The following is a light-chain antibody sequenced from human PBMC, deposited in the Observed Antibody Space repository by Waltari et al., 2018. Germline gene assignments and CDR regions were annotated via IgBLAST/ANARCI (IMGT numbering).Light chain of an antibody. CDR1: RSISSY. J-gene: IGKJ5*01. CDR2: AAS. V-gene: IGKV1-39*01. CDR3: QQSYSTPGVT. Sequence: DIQMTQSPSSLSASVGDRVTITCRASRSISSYLNWYQQKPGKAPKLLIYAASSLQSGVPSRFSGSGSGTDFTLTISSLQPEDFATYYCQQSYSTPGVTFGHGTRLEI.